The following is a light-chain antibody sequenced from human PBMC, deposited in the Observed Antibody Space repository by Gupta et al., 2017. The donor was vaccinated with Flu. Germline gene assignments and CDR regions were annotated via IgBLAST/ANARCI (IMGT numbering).Light chain of an antibody. CDR2: LGS. V-gene: IGKV2-28*01. J-gene: IGKJ1*01. CDR3: RQALQTPRT. CDR1: QSLLHNNGNNY. Sequence: IVMTQSPLSLPVTPGEPASISCKSSQSLLHNNGNNYLDWYLQKPGQSPQLLIYLGSNRASGVPDRFSGSGSGTDFTLKISRVEAEDVGVYYCRQALQTPRTFGQGTKVEIK.